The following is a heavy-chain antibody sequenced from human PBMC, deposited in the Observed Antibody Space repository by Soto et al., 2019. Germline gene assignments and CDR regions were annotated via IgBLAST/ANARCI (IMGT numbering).Heavy chain of an antibody. CDR2: ISANSGDT. CDR3: ARDFRGSCGGPSCIYFDF. Sequence: QVQLVQSGAEVKEPGASVRVSCKASGYTFSSYGFIWVRQAPGQGLEWVAWISANSGDTNSAQKFKGRVTMTTDTSTSTAYMDLRSLTCDDTAIYYGARDFRGSCGGPSCIYFDFCGHGSLVTVSS. V-gene: IGHV1-18*01. D-gene: IGHD2-21*01. J-gene: IGHJ4*01. CDR1: GYTFSSYG.